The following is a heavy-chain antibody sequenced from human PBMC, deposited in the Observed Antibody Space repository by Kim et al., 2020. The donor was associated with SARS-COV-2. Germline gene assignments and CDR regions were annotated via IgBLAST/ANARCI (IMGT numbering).Heavy chain of an antibody. D-gene: IGHD3-3*01. CDR2: INHSGST. Sequence: SETLSLTCAVYGGSFSGYYWSWIRQPPGKGLEWIGEINHSGSTNYNPSLKSRVTISVDTSKNQFSLKLSSVTAADTAVYYCARGVGYYDFWSGYLGFDYWGQGTLVTVSS. J-gene: IGHJ4*02. V-gene: IGHV4-34*01. CDR1: GGSFSGYY. CDR3: ARGVGYYDFWSGYLGFDY.